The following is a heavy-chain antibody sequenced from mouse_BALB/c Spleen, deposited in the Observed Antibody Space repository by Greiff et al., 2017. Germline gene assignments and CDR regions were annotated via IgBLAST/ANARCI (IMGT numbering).Heavy chain of an antibody. CDR1: GFTFSSYT. D-gene: IGHD2-14*01. CDR2: ISSGGGNT. CDR3: ARSSYRYDGFAY. J-gene: IGHJ3*01. V-gene: IGHV5-9*03. Sequence: EVHLVESGGGLVKPGGSLKLSCAASGFTFSSYTMSWVRQTPEKRLEWVATISSGGGNTYYPDSVKGRFTISRDNAKNNLYLQMSSLRSEDTALYYCARSSYRYDGFAYWGQGTLVTVSA.